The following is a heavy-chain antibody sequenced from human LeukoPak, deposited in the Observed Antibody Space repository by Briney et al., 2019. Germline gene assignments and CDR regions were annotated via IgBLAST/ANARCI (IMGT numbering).Heavy chain of an antibody. CDR3: ARVSPKSSSDY. J-gene: IGHJ4*02. D-gene: IGHD6-6*01. Sequence: ASVKVSCKASGYTFTNYGITWVRQAPGQGLEWMGWISAYTGNTNYAQKIQGRLTMTTDTSTSTAFMELRSLRSDDTAVYFCARVSPKSSSDYWGQGTLVTVSS. CDR1: GYTFTNYG. CDR2: ISAYTGNT. V-gene: IGHV1-18*01.